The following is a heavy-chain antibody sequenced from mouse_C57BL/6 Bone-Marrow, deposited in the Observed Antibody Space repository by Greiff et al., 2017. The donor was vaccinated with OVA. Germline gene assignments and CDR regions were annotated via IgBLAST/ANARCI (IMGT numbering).Heavy chain of an antibody. Sequence: EVNVVESGGGLVQSGRSLRLSCATSGFTFSDFYMEWVRQAPGKGLEWIAASRNKANDYTTEYSASVKGRFIVSRDTSQSILYLQMNALRAEDTAIYYCARDGPMGYFDYWGQGTTLTVSS. CDR1: GFTFSDFY. V-gene: IGHV7-1*01. CDR3: ARDGPMGYFDY. J-gene: IGHJ2*01. CDR2: SRNKANDYTT.